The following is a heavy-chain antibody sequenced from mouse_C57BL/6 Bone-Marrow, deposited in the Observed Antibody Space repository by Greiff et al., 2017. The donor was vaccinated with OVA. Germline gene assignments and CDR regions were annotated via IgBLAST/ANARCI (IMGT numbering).Heavy chain of an antibody. D-gene: IGHD2-5*01. Sequence: EVKLMESGGGLVKPGGSLKLSCAASGFTFSSYAMSWVRQTPEKRLEWVATISDGGSYTYYPDNVKGRFTISRDNAKNNLYLQMSHLKSEDTAMYYCARAGYSNYDDWGQGTTLTVSS. V-gene: IGHV5-4*03. CDR2: ISDGGSYT. CDR1: GFTFSSYA. CDR3: ARAGYSNYDD. J-gene: IGHJ2*01.